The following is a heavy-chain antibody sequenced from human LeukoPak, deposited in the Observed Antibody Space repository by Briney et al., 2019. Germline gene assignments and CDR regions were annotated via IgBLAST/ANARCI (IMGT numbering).Heavy chain of an antibody. D-gene: IGHD5-12*01. J-gene: IGHJ4*02. CDR1: GFTFSGSA. Sequence: GGSLRLPCAASGFTFSGSAIHWVRQASGKGLEWVGRIRTKPNSYATAYAASVNGRFTISRDDSKNTAYLQMNSLKTEDTAVYYCTSPYSGNYYWGQGTLVTVSS. CDR2: IRTKPNSYAT. V-gene: IGHV3-73*01. CDR3: TSPYSGNYY.